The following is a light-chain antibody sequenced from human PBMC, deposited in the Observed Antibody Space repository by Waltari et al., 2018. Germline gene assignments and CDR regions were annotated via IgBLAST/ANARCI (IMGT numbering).Light chain of an antibody. Sequence: QLVLTQSPSASASLGASVKLTCTLDSGHSSNIVAWLPQQPEEGPRYLMTINSDGSHSKGDEIPDRFSGSSSGAERYLTISSVQSEDEADYYCQTGGHGTWVFGGGTKLTVL. J-gene: IGLJ3*02. CDR3: QTGGHGTWV. V-gene: IGLV4-69*01. CDR2: INSDGSH. CDR1: SGHSSNI.